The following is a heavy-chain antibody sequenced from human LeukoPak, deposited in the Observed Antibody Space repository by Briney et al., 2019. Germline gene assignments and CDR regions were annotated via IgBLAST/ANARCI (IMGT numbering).Heavy chain of an antibody. CDR2: IYSSGTT. CDR1: GGSISGYF. CDR3: ATDNSYGSGSYYT. V-gene: IGHV4-59*01. Sequence: SETLSLTCTVSGGSISGYFWSWIRQPPGKGLEWIGYIYSSGTTTSNPSLRSRVTISVDSSRNQFSLRLTSVTAADTAVYYCATDNSYGSGSYYTWGQGTLVTVSS. J-gene: IGHJ4*02. D-gene: IGHD3-10*01.